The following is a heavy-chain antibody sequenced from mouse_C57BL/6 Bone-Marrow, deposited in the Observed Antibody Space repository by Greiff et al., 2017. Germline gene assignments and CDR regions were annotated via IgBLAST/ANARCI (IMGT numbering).Heavy chain of an antibody. J-gene: IGHJ3*01. D-gene: IGHD3-1*01. CDR3: ARNGPFAY. CDR2: IDPSDSYT. Sequence: QVQLKQPGAELVMPGASVKLSCKASGYTFTSYWMHWVKQRPGQGLEWIGEIDPSDSYTNYNQKFKGKSTLTVDKSSSTAYMQLSSLTSEDSAVYYCARNGPFAYWGQGTLVTVSA. V-gene: IGHV1-69*01. CDR1: GYTFTSYW.